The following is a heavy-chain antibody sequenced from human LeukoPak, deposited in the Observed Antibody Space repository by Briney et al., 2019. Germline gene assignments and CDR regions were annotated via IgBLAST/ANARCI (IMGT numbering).Heavy chain of an antibody. D-gene: IGHD1-26*01. CDR1: GFTFSSYA. Sequence: GGSLRLSCAASGFTFSSYAVSWVRQAPGKGLEWVSSISGSGGSLYYADSVKGRLTISRDNSKNLLYLQMNSLRAEDTAVYYCARSPMNYGMDVWGQGTTVTVSS. CDR3: ARSPMNYGMDV. V-gene: IGHV3-23*01. CDR2: ISGSGGSL. J-gene: IGHJ6*02.